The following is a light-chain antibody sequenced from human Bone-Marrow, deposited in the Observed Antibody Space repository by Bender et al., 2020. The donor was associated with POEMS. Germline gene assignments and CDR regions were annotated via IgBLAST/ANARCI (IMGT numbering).Light chain of an antibody. CDR2: SSH. CDR3: AVWDDSLNGWV. CDR1: SSNIGAHA. Sequence: QSVLTQPPSASGTPGQRVTISCSGGSSNIGAHAVNWYQHLPGTAPKLLIYSSHRRPSEVPDRYSGSRSGTSASLAISGLQSGDEADYYCAVWDDSLNGWVFCGGTKLTVL. J-gene: IGLJ3*02. V-gene: IGLV1-44*01.